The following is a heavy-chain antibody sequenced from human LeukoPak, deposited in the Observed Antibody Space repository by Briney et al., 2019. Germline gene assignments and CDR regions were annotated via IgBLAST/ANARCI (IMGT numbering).Heavy chain of an antibody. V-gene: IGHV3-23*01. Sequence: PGGSLRLSCAASGFTFSSHAMSWVRQAPGKGLEWVSGISSSGGSTYYADSVEGRFTISRDNSKNTLYLQMNSLRGEDTAVYYCAKGAATMGDCWGQGILVTVS. CDR1: GFTFSSHA. CDR3: AKGAATMGDC. D-gene: IGHD5-12*01. CDR2: ISSSGGST. J-gene: IGHJ4*02.